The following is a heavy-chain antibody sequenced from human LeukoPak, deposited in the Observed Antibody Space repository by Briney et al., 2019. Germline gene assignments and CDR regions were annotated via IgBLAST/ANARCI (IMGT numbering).Heavy chain of an antibody. V-gene: IGHV4-4*07. Sequence: SETLSLTCTVSGGSISSYYWSWIRQPAGKGLEWIGRIYTSGSTNYNPSLKSRVTMSVDTSKNQFSLKLSSVTAADTAVYYCARYCSSTSCRAAEGWFDPWGQGTLVTVSS. CDR3: ARYCSSTSCRAAEGWFDP. CDR2: IYTSGST. CDR1: GGSISSYY. J-gene: IGHJ5*02. D-gene: IGHD2-2*01.